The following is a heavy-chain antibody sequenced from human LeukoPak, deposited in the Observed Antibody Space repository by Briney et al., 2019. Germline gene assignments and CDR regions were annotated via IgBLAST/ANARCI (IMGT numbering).Heavy chain of an antibody. V-gene: IGHV4-4*07. J-gene: IGHJ4*02. CDR1: GGSISNYY. D-gene: IGHD6-19*01. Sequence: KPSEPLSLTCTVSGGSISNYYWSWIRQPAGKGLEWIGRIYTSGSTNYNPSLKSRVTMSVETSKNQFSLKLSSVTAADTAVYSCARDSPSYSSGWYTAGFDYWGQGTLVTVSS. CDR3: ARDSPSYSSGWYTAGFDY. CDR2: IYTSGST.